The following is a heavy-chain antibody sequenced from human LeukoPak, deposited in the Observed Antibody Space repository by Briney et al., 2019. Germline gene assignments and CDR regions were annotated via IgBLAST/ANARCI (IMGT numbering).Heavy chain of an antibody. CDR2: ISTKSDYI. V-gene: IGHV3-21*04. Sequence: GGSLRLSCAASGFTFSPYAMNWVRQAPGKGLEWVSAISTKSDYIYYADSVKGRFTISRDNAKNSLYLQMNSLRAEDTAVYYCARNYYGSGSDAFDIWGQGTMVTVSS. CDR3: ARNYYGSGSDAFDI. J-gene: IGHJ3*02. CDR1: GFTFSPYA. D-gene: IGHD3-10*01.